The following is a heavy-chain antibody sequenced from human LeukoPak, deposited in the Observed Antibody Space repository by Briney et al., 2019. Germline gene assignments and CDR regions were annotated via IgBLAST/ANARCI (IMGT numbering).Heavy chain of an antibody. CDR2: IIPIFGTA. CDR3: ARTYDTSSGWTRFFDY. Sequence: SVKVSCKASVGTFSSYAISWVRQAPGQGLEWMGRIIPIFGTANYAQKFQGRVTITTDESTSTAYMELSSLRSEDTAVYYCARTYDTSSGWTRFFDYWGQGTLVTVSS. J-gene: IGHJ4*02. V-gene: IGHV1-69*05. D-gene: IGHD6-19*01. CDR1: VGTFSSYA.